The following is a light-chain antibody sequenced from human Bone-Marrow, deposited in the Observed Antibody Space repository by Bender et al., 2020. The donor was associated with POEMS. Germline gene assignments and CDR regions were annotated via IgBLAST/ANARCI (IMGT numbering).Light chain of an antibody. CDR3: SAWDDSLSGWV. CDR2: YDD. J-gene: IGLJ3*02. V-gene: IGLV1-36*01. Sequence: NIGNYGVNWYQQLPGEAPKLLIYYDDLLTPGVSDRFSASKSGTSASLAISELQSEDEALYYCSAWDDSLSGWVFGGGTKLTVL. CDR1: NIGNYG.